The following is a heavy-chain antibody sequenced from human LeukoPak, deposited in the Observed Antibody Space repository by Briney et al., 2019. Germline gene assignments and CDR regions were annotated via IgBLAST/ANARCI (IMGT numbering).Heavy chain of an antibody. Sequence: GGSLRLSCAASGPTFSSYAMSWVRQAPGKGLEWVSGISGSGGSTYYADSVKGRFTISRDNSKNTLYLQINSLRAEDTAIYYCAIDLWGGLGAFDIWGQGTMLTVSS. V-gene: IGHV3-23*01. CDR3: AIDLWGGLGAFDI. CDR2: ISGSGGST. CDR1: GPTFSSYA. D-gene: IGHD3-3*01. J-gene: IGHJ3*02.